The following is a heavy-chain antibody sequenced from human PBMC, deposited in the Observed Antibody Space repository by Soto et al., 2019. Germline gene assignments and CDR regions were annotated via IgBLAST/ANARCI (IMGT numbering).Heavy chain of an antibody. Sequence: QITLKESGPTLVKPTQTLTLTCTLSGFSLSTSGVGVDWIRQSPGKALEWLAVIYWDDVKHYSPSLERRLTITKDTSESEVVLTMTNMDPVDTATYYCARKGSGDYALDYWGQGILVTVSS. CDR3: ARKGSGDYALDY. V-gene: IGHV2-5*02. D-gene: IGHD4-17*01. CDR1: GFSLSTSGVG. CDR2: IYWDDVK. J-gene: IGHJ4*02.